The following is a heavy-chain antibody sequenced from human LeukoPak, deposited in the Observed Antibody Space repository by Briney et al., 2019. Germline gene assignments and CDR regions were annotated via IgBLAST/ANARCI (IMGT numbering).Heavy chain of an antibody. CDR3: ARHGGPSESNGYLYYLDY. CDR1: GGTITSYY. Sequence: PSETLSLTCTVSGGTITSYYWSWIRQSPGKGLEYIGFVHYSGSTNYNPSLKSRVTISADTSKNQFSLSLTSVTAADTAVYYCARHGGPSESNGYLYYLDYWGQGTLVTVSS. D-gene: IGHD3-22*01. V-gene: IGHV4-59*08. CDR2: VHYSGST. J-gene: IGHJ4*02.